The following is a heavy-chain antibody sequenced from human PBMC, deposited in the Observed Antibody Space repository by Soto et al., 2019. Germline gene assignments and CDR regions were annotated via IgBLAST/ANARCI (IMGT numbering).Heavy chain of an antibody. J-gene: IGHJ6*03. D-gene: IGHD6-6*01. Sequence: GGSLRLSCAASGFTFSSYSMNWVRQAPGKGLEWVSSISSSSSYIYYADSVKGRFTISRDNAKNSLYLQMNSLRAEDTAVYYCARGGSIAAPMDVWGKGTTVTVSS. CDR3: ARGGSIAAPMDV. CDR2: ISSSSSYI. V-gene: IGHV3-21*01. CDR1: GFTFSSYS.